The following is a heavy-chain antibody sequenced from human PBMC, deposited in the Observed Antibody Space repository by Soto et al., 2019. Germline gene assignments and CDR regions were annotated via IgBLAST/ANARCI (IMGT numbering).Heavy chain of an antibody. V-gene: IGHV4-30-4*01. Sequence: LSLTCTVSGGSISSGDYYWSWIRQPPGKGLEWIGYIYYSGSTYYNPSLKSRVTISVDTSKNQFSLKLSSVTAADTAVYYCARPAAGHTNAFDIWGQGTMVTVSS. J-gene: IGHJ3*02. CDR3: ARPAAGHTNAFDI. CDR2: IYYSGST. D-gene: IGHD6-19*01. CDR1: GGSISSGDYY.